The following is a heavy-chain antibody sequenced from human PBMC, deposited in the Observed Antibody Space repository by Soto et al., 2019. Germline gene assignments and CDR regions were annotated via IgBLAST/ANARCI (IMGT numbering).Heavy chain of an antibody. CDR2: IYYSGST. CDR3: ARHTPAISISDH. J-gene: IGHJ4*02. D-gene: IGHD2-15*01. V-gene: IGHV4-39*01. Sequence: QLQLQESGPGLVKPSETLSLTCTVSGGSISSSSYYWGWIRQPPGKGLEWIGRIYYSGSTYYNPRLKSRVTISVDTSKHQFSLKLSSVTAADTAVYYCARHTPAISISDHWGQGTLVTVSS. CDR1: GGSISSSSYY.